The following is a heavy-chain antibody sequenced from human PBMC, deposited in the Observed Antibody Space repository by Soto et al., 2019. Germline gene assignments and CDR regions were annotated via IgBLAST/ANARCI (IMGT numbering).Heavy chain of an antibody. CDR2: FSFGGST. Sequence: QLQLQESGPGLVKPSETLSLTCSVSGDPISKLYWGWIRQPPGKGLEWIGDFSFGGSTNYNPSLKSRLTISVYTSNNHFSLRLTSVTAAYTAVYYCARVSSGWYRDFRFWGQGSLVIVSS. V-gene: IGHV4-59*01. D-gene: IGHD6-19*01. CDR3: ARVSSGWYRDFRF. CDR1: GDPISKLY. J-gene: IGHJ4*02.